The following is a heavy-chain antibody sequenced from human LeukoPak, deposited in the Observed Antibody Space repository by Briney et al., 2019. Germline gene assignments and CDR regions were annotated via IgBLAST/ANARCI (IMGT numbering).Heavy chain of an antibody. V-gene: IGHV4-30-4*01. CDR1: GGSISSGDYY. D-gene: IGHD3-22*01. J-gene: IGHJ4*02. Sequence: PSETLSLTCTVSGGSISSGDYYWSWIRQPPGEGLEWIGYIYYSGSTYYNPSLKSRVTISVDTSKNQFSLKLSSVTAADTAVYYCARRYYYDSSGYQYYFDYWGQGTLVTVSS. CDR2: IYYSGST. CDR3: ARRYYYDSSGYQYYFDY.